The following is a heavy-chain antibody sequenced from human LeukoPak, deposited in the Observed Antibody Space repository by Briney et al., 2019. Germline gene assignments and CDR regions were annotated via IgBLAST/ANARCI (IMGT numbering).Heavy chain of an antibody. CDR3: ASTSLYYYDSSGYSPPFN. J-gene: IGHJ4*02. V-gene: IGHV4-31*03. Sequence: SETLSLTCTVSGGSISSGGYYWSWIRQHPGKGLEWIGYIYYSGSTYYNQSLKSRVTISVDTSKNQFSLKLSSVTAADTAVYYCASTSLYYYDSSGYSPPFNWGQGTLVTVSS. CDR1: GGSISSGGYY. CDR2: IYYSGST. D-gene: IGHD3-22*01.